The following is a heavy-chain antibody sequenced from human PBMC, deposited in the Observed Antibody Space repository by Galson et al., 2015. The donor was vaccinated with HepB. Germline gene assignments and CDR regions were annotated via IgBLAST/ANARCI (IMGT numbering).Heavy chain of an antibody. D-gene: IGHD4-17*01. CDR3: AKDLEPVRGTVTTPLDY. V-gene: IGHV3-23*01. CDR2: ISGSGGST. J-gene: IGHJ4*02. CDR1: GFTFSSYA. Sequence: SLRLSCAASGFTFSSYAMSWVRQAPGKGLEWVSAISGSGGSTYYADSVKGRFTISRDNSKNTLYLQMNSLRAEDTAVYYCAKDLEPVRGTVTTPLDYWGQGTLVTVSS.